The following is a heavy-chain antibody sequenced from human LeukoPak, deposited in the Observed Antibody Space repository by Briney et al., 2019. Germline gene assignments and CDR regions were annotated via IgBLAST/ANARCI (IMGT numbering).Heavy chain of an antibody. V-gene: IGHV4-34*01. CDR2: ITPSGST. Sequence: KPSETLSLTCVVYGVSVSGYFWSWIRQPPGKGLEWIGEITPSGSTNYNPSLKSRVSISIDTSKKKLSLRLTSVTAADSAVYYCASSFSYDSTHYCGQGTLVTVSS. D-gene: IGHD3-22*01. CDR1: GVSVSGYF. CDR3: ASSFSYDSTHY. J-gene: IGHJ4*02.